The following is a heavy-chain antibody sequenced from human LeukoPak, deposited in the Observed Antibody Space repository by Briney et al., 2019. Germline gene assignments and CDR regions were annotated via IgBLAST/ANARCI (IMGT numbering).Heavy chain of an antibody. D-gene: IGHD7-27*01. J-gene: IGHJ4*02. Sequence: AASVKVSCKASGYTFTNYDINWVRQATGQGLEWMGWMNPNSGNTGYAQKFQGRVTMTRNTSISTAYMELSSLRSDDTAVYYCARGPPNWGYDYWGPGTLVTVSS. V-gene: IGHV1-8*01. CDR3: ARGPPNWGYDY. CDR2: MNPNSGNT. CDR1: GYTFTNYD.